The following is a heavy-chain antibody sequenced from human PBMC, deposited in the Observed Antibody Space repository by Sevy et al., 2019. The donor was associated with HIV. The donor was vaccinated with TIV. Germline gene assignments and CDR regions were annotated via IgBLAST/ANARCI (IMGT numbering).Heavy chain of an antibody. V-gene: IGHV3-11*06. CDR2: ISSGSTCI. CDR1: GFTFSDYY. Sequence: GGSLRLSCAASGFTFSDYYMTWIRQAPGKGLEWVSYISSGSTCINYADPVKGRFTITRDNAKNSLYLQMNSLRAEDTAVYYCAKDSRVYSSSHFDYWGQGTLVTVSS. CDR3: AKDSRVYSSSHFDY. J-gene: IGHJ4*02. D-gene: IGHD6-13*01.